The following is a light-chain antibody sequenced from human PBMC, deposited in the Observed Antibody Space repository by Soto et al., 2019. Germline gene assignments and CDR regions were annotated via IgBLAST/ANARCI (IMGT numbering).Light chain of an antibody. CDR3: GTWDSSLSGGV. V-gene: IGLV1-51*02. CDR2: ENN. CDR1: NSNIGNNY. J-gene: IGLJ2*01. Sequence: QSVLTQPPSVSAAPGQKVTISCSGSNSNIGNNYVSWYQQLPGTAPKLLIYENNKRPSGIPDRFSGSKSVTSATLGITGLQTGDEADYYCGTWDSSLSGGVFGGGTKLTVL.